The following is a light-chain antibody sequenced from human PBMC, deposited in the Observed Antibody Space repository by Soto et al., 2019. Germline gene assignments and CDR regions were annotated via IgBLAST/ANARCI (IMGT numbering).Light chain of an antibody. Sequence: EIVLTQSPATLSLSPGERATLSCRASQSVSSYLAWCQQKPGQAPRLLIYDASNRATGIPARFSGSGSGTDFTLTISSLEPEDFAVYYCQQRSNWPHTFGQETKLEIK. J-gene: IGKJ2*01. CDR1: QSVSSY. CDR3: QQRSNWPHT. CDR2: DAS. V-gene: IGKV3-11*01.